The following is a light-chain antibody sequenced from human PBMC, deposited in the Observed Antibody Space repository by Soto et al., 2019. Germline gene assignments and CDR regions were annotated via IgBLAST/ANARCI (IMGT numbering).Light chain of an antibody. CDR3: CSYAGSYTYV. CDR1: SSDVGGYNY. J-gene: IGLJ1*01. V-gene: IGLV2-11*01. CDR2: DVS. Sequence: SVRTPPRSVSGSLGQSVIISCTGTSSDVGGYNYVSWYQQHPGKAPKLMIYDVSKRPSGVPDRFSGSKSGNTASLTISGLQAEDEADYYCCSYAGSYTYVFGTGTKVTVL.